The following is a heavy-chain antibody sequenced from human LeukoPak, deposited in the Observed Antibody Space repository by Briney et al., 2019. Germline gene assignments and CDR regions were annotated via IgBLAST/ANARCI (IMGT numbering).Heavy chain of an antibody. CDR3: ARMGYDILTGYYRHFDY. J-gene: IGHJ4*02. CDR1: GGSISSYY. CDR2: IYYSGST. V-gene: IGHV4-59*01. Sequence: SETLSLTCTVSGGSISSYYWSWIRQPPGKGLEGIGYIYYSGSTNYNPSLKSRVTISVDTSKNQFSLKLSSVTAADTAVYYCARMGYDILTGYYRHFDYWGQGTLVTVSS. D-gene: IGHD3-9*01.